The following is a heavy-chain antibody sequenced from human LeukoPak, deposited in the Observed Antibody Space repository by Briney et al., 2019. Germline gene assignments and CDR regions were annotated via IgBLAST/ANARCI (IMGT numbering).Heavy chain of an antibody. Sequence: ASVKVSCKASGYTFTGYYMHWVRQAPGQGLEWMGRINPNSGGTNYAQKFQGRVTMTRDTSISTAYMELSRLRSDDTAVYYCAREPLYCTNGVCYRSFPAGRDYYYYMDVWGKGTTVTVSS. CDR3: AREPLYCTNGVCYRSFPAGRDYYYYMDV. D-gene: IGHD2-8*01. CDR2: INPNSGGT. J-gene: IGHJ6*03. CDR1: GYTFTGYY. V-gene: IGHV1-2*06.